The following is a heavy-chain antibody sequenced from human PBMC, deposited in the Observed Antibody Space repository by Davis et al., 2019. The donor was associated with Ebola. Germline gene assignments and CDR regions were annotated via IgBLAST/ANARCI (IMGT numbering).Heavy chain of an antibody. CDR2: IGHSGST. CDR3: ARTTKTHISDWGLGYNFHDP. D-gene: IGHD1-1*01. J-gene: IGHJ5*02. CDR1: GGSLSDSF. Sequence: SETLSLTCAVSGGSLSDSFWSWVRQSPGKGLEWIGQIGHSGSTVYNSSVESRVSLSVDTSKNQISLKINSVTAADTAVYYCARTTKTHISDWGLGYNFHDPWGQGTLVAVSS. V-gene: IGHV4-34*01.